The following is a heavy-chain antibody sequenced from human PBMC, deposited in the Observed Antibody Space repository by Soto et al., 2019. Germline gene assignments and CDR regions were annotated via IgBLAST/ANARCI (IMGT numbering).Heavy chain of an antibody. D-gene: IGHD5-12*01. CDR1: EFTFSNYA. CDR3: VRGGDVDIVATSRTYYYYMDV. V-gene: IGHV3-23*01. J-gene: IGHJ6*03. Sequence: GSLRLSCAASEFTFSNYAMSWVRQAPGKGLEWVSSISDNGGTTYYADSVKGRFTISRDNSKNTLYLQMNSLRAEDTAVYYCVRGGDVDIVATSRTYYYYMDVWGKGTTVTVSS. CDR2: ISDNGGTT.